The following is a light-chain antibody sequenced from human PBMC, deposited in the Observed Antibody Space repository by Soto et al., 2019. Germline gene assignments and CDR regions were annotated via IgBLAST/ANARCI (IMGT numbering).Light chain of an antibody. CDR2: EVT. J-gene: IGLJ3*02. CDR3: TSYVGNDIWV. V-gene: IGLV2-8*01. Sequence: QSALTQPPSASGSPGQSVTISFTGTSSDVCAYKDVSWYQQYPGKAPKLMIYEVTKRPSGVPDRFSGSKSGNTASLTVSGLQAEDEADYYCTSYVGNDIWVFGGGTKLTVL. CDR1: SSDVCAYKD.